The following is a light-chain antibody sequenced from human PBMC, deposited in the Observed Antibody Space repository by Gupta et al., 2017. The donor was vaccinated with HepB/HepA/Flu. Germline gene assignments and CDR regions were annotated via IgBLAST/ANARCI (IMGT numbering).Light chain of an antibody. Sequence: EMVLTQSPGTLSWSPGERATLSCRASQTIINNYLAWYQQKPGPPPRLLIYGASSRATGIPDRFSGSGSGTDFALNISRLEPDDFAVYYWQQYGNSLRTFGPGTKVEFK. CDR2: GAS. CDR1: QTIINNY. CDR3: QQYGNSLRT. J-gene: IGKJ1*01. V-gene: IGKV3-20*01.